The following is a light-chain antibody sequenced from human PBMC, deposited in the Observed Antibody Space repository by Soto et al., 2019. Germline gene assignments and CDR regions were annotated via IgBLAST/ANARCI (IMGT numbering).Light chain of an antibody. CDR3: SSYTDRKNLV. V-gene: IGLV2-8*01. Sequence: QSALTQPASVSGSDGQSITISCTGTSSDVGTYDHVSWYQQRPGKAPKLMIYDVTKRLSGVPDRFSGSKSGNTASLTVSALQAEDEADYYCSSYTDRKNLVFGTGTKLTVL. CDR2: DVT. CDR1: SSDVGTYDH. J-gene: IGLJ1*01.